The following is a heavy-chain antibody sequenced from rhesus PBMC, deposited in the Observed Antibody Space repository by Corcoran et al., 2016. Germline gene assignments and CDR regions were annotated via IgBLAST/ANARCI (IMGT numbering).Heavy chain of an antibody. D-gene: IGHD4-29*01. CDR3: ARIMGYGSSYEGPFDY. Sequence: QVQLQESGPGLVKPSETLSLTCAVSGGSISSNYWSWNRQPPGKGLAWIGRIYGSGGSTDYNPSLKSRVTISTDTSKNQFSLKLSSVTAADTAVYYCARIMGYGSSYEGPFDYWGQGVLVTVSS. V-gene: IGHV4-160*01. CDR1: GGSISSNY. J-gene: IGHJ4*01. CDR2: IYGSGGST.